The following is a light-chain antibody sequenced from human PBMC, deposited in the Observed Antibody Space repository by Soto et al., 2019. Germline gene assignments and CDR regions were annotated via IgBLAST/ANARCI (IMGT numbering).Light chain of an antibody. J-gene: IGLJ3*02. CDR1: SGHSTYI. V-gene: IGLV4-60*02. CDR2: LYGIGRY. Sequence: QSVLTQSSSASASLGSSVRLTCTRSSGHSTYIIAWTQQQPGKATRHLMNLYGIGRYTKGSGVPARFSGSSAGADRSLTISNLKFEDEADYAREPGAINTRLFGGGTKLTVL. CDR3: EPGAINTRL.